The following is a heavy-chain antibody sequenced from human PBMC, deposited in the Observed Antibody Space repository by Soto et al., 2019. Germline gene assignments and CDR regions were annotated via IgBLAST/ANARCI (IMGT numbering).Heavy chain of an antibody. J-gene: IGHJ6*02. CDR3: ARAVTSMDV. D-gene: IGHD3-10*01. CDR1: GYTFSSFY. Sequence: QVQLVQSGAEVKEPGASVKVSCKASGYTFSSFYMHWVRQAPGQGLEWMGIINPSGGSTSYAQKFXXRXTXXMDTSTSTVYMDLSSLRSEDTAVYYCARAVTSMDVWGQGTTVTVSS. V-gene: IGHV1-46*03. CDR2: INPSGGST.